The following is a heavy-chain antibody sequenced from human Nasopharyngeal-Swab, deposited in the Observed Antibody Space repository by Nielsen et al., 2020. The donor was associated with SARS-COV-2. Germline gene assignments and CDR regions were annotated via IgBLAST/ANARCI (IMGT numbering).Heavy chain of an antibody. CDR2: ISSSSSYI. J-gene: IGHJ4*02. CDR1: GFTFSSYN. D-gene: IGHD3-3*01. V-gene: IGHV3-21*04. Sequence: GGSLRLSCAASGFTFSSYNMNWVRQAPGKGLELVSSISSSSSYIYYADSVKGRFTISRDNAKNSLYLQMNSLRAEDTAVYYCARRSYDFWSGYYYYFDYWGQGTLVTVSS. CDR3: ARRSYDFWSGYYYYFDY.